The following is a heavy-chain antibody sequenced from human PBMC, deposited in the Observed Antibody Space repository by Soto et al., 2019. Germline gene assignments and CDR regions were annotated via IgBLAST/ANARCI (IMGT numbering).Heavy chain of an antibody. CDR1: GFTFSSYA. D-gene: IGHD3-9*01. J-gene: IGHJ4*02. CDR2: ISGSGGST. Sequence: PGGSLRLSCAASGFTFSSYAMSWVRQAPGKGLEWVSAISGSGGSTYYADSVKGRFTISRDNSKNTLYLQMNSLRAEDTAVYYCAKAPGGLRYFDGLLSPVCFDYWGQGTLVTVSS. V-gene: IGHV3-23*01. CDR3: AKAPGGLRYFDGLLSPVCFDY.